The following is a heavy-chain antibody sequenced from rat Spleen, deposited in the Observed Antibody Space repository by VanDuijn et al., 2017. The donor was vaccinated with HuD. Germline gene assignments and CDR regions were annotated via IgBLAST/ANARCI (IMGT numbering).Heavy chain of an antibody. Sequence: EVQLVESGGGLVQPGRSMKLSCAASGFTFSNYYMAWVRQAPTKGLDWVASISPRGGSTHYRDSAKGRFTISRDSAKSTLYLQMDSLRSEDTATYYCATAGSRVSRFAYWGQGTLVTVSS. D-gene: IGHD1-4*01. V-gene: IGHV5-25*01. J-gene: IGHJ3*01. CDR2: ISPRGGST. CDR1: GFTFSNYY. CDR3: ATAGSRVSRFAY.